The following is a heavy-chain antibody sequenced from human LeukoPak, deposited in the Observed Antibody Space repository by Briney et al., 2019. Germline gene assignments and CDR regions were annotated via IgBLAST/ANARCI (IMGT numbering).Heavy chain of an antibody. V-gene: IGHV3-23*01. J-gene: IGHJ4*02. CDR1: GFTFSSYA. CDR3: AKVANIYYDSSSNYFDY. CDR2: ISGSGGST. D-gene: IGHD3-22*01. Sequence: GGSLRLSCAASGFTFSSYAMSWVRQAPGKGPEWVSAISGSGGSTYYADSVKGRFTISRDNSKNTLYLQMNSLRAEDTAVYYCAKVANIYYDSSSNYFDYWGQGTLVTVSS.